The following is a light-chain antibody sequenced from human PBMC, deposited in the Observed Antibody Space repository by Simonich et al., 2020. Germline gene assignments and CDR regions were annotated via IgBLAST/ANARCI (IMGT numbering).Light chain of an antibody. CDR2: WES. Sequence: DIVMTQSPDSLAVSLGERATINCKSRQSVLYSSNNKNYLAWYQQKPGQPPKLLIYWESTRESGVPDRFSGSGSGTDFTLTISSLQAEDVAVYYCQQYYSTPWTFGQGTKVEIK. CDR3: QQYYSTPWT. CDR1: QSVLYSSNNKNY. V-gene: IGKV4-1*01. J-gene: IGKJ1*01.